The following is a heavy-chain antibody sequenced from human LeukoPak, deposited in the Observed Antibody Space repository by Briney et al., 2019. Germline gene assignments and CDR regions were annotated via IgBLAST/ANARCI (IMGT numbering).Heavy chain of an antibody. J-gene: IGHJ1*01. D-gene: IGHD1-26*01. V-gene: IGHV5-51*01. Sequence: KYGESLKISCKASGYSFTSYWIAWLRQMPGKGLEWMGIIYPGDSDTRYSPSFQGQVTISADKSISTAYLQWSSLKASDTAMYYCARSQGATEHEDFQHWGQGTLVTVSS. CDR1: GYSFTSYW. CDR2: IYPGDSDT. CDR3: ARSQGATEHEDFQH.